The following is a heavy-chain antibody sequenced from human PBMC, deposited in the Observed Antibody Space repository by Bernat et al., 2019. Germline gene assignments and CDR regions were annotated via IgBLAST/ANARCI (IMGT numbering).Heavy chain of an antibody. CDR3: ARHAYSSSLYRYFHH. D-gene: IGHD2-15*01. CDR2: INHSGST. V-gene: IGHV4-34*01. CDR1: GGSFSDYY. Sequence: QVQLQQWGARLLKPSETLSLTCAVYGGSFSDYYWSWIRQPPGKGLEWIGEINHSGSTNCNPSLKSRVTISIDTSKNQFSLKLSSVTAADTAVYYCARHAYSSSLYRYFHHWGQGTLVTVSS. J-gene: IGHJ1*01.